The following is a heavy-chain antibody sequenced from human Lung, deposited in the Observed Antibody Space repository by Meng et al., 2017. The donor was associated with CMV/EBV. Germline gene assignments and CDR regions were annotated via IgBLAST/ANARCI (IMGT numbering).Heavy chain of an antibody. CDR1: LTGCF. D-gene: IGHD3-9*01. V-gene: IGHV1-2*06. CDR3: AREESLLRNFDWNYNAFDI. Sequence: LTGCFMHWGRQAPGRGLEWMGRISPNSGGTSCAQEFQGRITMTRDTSISTAYMELSRLRSDDTAVYYCAREESLLRNFDWNYNAFDIWGQGTMVTVSS. CDR2: ISPNSGGT. J-gene: IGHJ3*02.